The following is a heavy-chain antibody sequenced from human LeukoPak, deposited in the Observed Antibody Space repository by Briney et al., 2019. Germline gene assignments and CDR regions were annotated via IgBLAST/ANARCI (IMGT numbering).Heavy chain of an antibody. J-gene: IGHJ4*02. CDR1: GFTFSSYA. CDR3: ARELGYSGYGTFDH. Sequence: PGGSLRLSCVASGFTFSSYAMSWVRQAPGKGLEWVSAISGSGGSTYYADSVKGRFTISKDNSKNTLYLQMNSLRAEDTAVYYCARELGYSGYGTFDHWGQGTLVTVSS. CDR2: ISGSGGST. V-gene: IGHV3-23*01. D-gene: IGHD5-12*01.